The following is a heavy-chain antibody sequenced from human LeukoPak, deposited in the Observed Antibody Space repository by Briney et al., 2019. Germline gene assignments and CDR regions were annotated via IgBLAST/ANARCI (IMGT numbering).Heavy chain of an antibody. CDR1: GFTFSSYG. V-gene: IGHV3-33*06. CDR3: AKGSLVWWLPPPDYFDY. Sequence: PGGPLRLSCAASGFTFSSYGMHWVRQAPGKGLEWVAVIWYDGSNKYYADSVKGRFTISRDNSKNTLYLQMNSLRAEDTAVYYCAKGSLVWWLPPPDYFDYWGQGNLVTVSS. CDR2: IWYDGSNK. D-gene: IGHD5-12*01. J-gene: IGHJ4*02.